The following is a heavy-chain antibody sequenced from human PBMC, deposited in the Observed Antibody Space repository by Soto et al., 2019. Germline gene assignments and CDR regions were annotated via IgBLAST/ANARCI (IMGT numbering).Heavy chain of an antibody. J-gene: IGHJ4*02. CDR3: ARNTSIFFDL. CDR2: IYYSGST. CDR1: GDSIISYSSY. V-gene: IGHV4-39*01. Sequence: QLQLLESGPGLVKPSETLSLTCTVSGDSIISYSSYWAWIRQPPGKGLEWIGSIYYSGSTHYNSSLTLRVTISVDPSKSQFSLRLASVPAADTAMYYCARNTSIFFDLWGRGTLVTVSS.